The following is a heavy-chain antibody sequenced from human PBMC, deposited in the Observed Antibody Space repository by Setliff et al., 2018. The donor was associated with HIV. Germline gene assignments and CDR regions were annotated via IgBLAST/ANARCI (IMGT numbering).Heavy chain of an antibody. J-gene: IGHJ4*02. D-gene: IGHD2-2*01. CDR1: GFTFSDYW. V-gene: IGHV3-7*01. Sequence: PGGSLRLSCAASGFTFSDYWMSWVRQAPGKGLEWVANIKQDGTDKYYVDSMRGRFTISRDNARNSLFLQMNSLRVEDTAVYYCARDTCDTPSCYAGPRFVYWGQGNLVTVSS. CDR2: IKQDGTDK. CDR3: ARDTCDTPSCYAGPRFVY.